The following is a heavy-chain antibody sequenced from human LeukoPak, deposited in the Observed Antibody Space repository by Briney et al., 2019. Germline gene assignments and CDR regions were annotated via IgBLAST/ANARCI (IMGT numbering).Heavy chain of an antibody. CDR3: ARDVDGDYLHFDY. D-gene: IGHD4-17*01. CDR1: GGSISSGGYY. Sequence: PSETLSLTCTVSGGSISSGGYYWSWIRQLPGKGLEWIGYISYTGNSYYNPSLKSRVTISVDTSKNQFSLRLSSVTAADTAVYCRARDVDGDYLHFDYWGQGSLVTVSS. V-gene: IGHV4-31*03. J-gene: IGHJ4*02. CDR2: ISYTGNS.